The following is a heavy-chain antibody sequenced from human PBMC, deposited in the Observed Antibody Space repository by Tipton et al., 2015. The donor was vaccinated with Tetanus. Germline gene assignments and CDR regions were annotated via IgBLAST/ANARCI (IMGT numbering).Heavy chain of an antibody. CDR2: IYYSGST. D-gene: IGHD6-6*01. V-gene: IGHV4-59*01. J-gene: IGHJ5*02. Sequence: TLSLTCTVSGGSISSYYWSWIRQPPGKGLEWIGYIYYSGSTNYNPSLKSRVTISVDTSKNQFSLKLSSVTAADTALYYCARGVRYSGSSFHWFDTWGQGTLVTVSS. CDR3: ARGVRYSGSSFHWFDT. CDR1: GGSISSYY.